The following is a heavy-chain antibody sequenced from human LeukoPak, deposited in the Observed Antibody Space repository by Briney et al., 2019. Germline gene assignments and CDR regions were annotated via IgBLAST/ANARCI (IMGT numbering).Heavy chain of an antibody. D-gene: IGHD3-3*01. J-gene: IGHJ5*02. CDR2: IYPGDSDT. CDR1: GYSFTSYW. CDR3: ARVPLGDYDFWSGSGTSFWFDP. V-gene: IGHV5-51*01. Sequence: GESLKISCKGSGYSFTSYWIGWVRQMPGKGLKWMGIIYPGDSDTRYSPSFQGQVTISADKSISTAYLQWSSLKASDTAMYYCARVPLGDYDFWSGSGTSFWFDPWGQGTLVTVSS.